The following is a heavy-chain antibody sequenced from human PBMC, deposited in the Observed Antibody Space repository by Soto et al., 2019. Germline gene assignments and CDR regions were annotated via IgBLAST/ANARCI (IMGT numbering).Heavy chain of an antibody. CDR2: IYYNGRT. D-gene: IGHD2-21*02. J-gene: IGHJ4*01. Sequence: QVQLQESGPGLVKPSETLSLTCTVSGGSVSSGSYYWSWIRQPPGKGLEWIGYIYYNGRTNYNPSLKSRVTLSADTSKNHFSLNLNSVTSADTAVYSCARGGAYCGGDCSPNYLYYLGHGTLVTVSS. V-gene: IGHV4-61*03. CDR3: ARGGAYCGGDCSPNYLYY. CDR1: GGSVSSGSYY.